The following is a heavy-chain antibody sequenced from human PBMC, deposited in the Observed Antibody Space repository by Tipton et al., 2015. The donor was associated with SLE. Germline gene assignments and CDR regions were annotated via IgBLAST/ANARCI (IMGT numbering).Heavy chain of an antibody. CDR2: INHSGST. J-gene: IGHJ4*02. CDR3: AAASAAGTGGVDY. V-gene: IGHV4-34*01. Sequence: TLSLTCAVYGGSFSGYYWSWIRQPPGKGLEWIGEINHSGSTNYNPSLKSRVTISVDTSKNQFSLKLSSVTAADTAVYYCAAASAAGTGGVDYWGQGTLVTVSS. CDR1: GGSFSGYY. D-gene: IGHD6-13*01.